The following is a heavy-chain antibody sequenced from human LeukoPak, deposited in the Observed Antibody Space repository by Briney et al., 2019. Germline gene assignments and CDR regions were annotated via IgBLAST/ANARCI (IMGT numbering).Heavy chain of an antibody. D-gene: IGHD6-6*01. J-gene: IGHJ6*02. Sequence: GGSLRLSCAASGFTFSDHYMDWVRQAPGKGLEWVSRTRNKANSYTTEYAASVKGRFTISRDDSKNSLYLQMNSLKTEDTAVYYCAHVLGNYYGMDVWGQGTTVTVSS. V-gene: IGHV3-72*01. CDR2: TRNKANSYTT. CDR1: GFTFSDHY. CDR3: AHVLGNYYGMDV.